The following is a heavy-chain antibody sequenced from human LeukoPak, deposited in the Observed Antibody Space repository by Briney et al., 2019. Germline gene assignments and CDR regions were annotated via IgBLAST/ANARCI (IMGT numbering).Heavy chain of an antibody. CDR3: ASSIAAPGPDAFDI. CDR2: IYSGGST. D-gene: IGHD6-13*01. J-gene: IGHJ3*02. CDR1: GFTFSNAW. V-gene: IGHV3-53*01. Sequence: GGSLRLSCEASGFTFSNAWMSWVRQAPGKGLKWVSVIYSGGSTYYADSVKGRFTISRDNSKNTLYLQMNSLRVEDTAVYYCASSIAAPGPDAFDIWGQGTMVTVSS.